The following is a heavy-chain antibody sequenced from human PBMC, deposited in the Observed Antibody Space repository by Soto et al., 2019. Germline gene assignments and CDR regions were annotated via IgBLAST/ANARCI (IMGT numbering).Heavy chain of an antibody. CDR3: ARSYDSSGYYEGYWYFDL. J-gene: IGHJ2*01. D-gene: IGHD3-22*01. CDR2: IIPIFGTA. V-gene: IGHV1-69*12. CDR1: GGTFSSYA. Sequence: QVQLVQSGAEVKKPGSSVKVSCKASGGTFSSYAISWVRQAPGQGLEWMGGIIPIFGTANYAQKFQGRVTITADEATSTAYMGLSSLRSEDTAVYYCARSYDSSGYYEGYWYFDLWGRGTLVTVSS.